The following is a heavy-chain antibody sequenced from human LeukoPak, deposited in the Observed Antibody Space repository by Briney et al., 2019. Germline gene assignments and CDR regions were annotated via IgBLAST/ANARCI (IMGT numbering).Heavy chain of an antibody. Sequence: QPGGSLRLSCAASGFTFSSHGMHWVRQAPGKGLEWVAIIWYDGSKRYYADSVKGRFTISRDDSKSTVYPQMNSLRAEDTAVYYCARVRGTAFDIWGQGTMVTVAS. J-gene: IGHJ3*02. CDR2: IWYDGSKR. CDR3: ARVRGTAFDI. D-gene: IGHD1-1*01. CDR1: GFTFSSHG. V-gene: IGHV3-33*01.